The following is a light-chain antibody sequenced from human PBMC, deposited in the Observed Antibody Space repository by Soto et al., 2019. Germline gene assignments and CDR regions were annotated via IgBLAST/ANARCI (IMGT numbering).Light chain of an antibody. V-gene: IGLV2-23*01. CDR2: EDN. CDR1: SSDVGSYNL. Sequence: QSARTQPASVSGSPGQSITISCTGTSSDVGSYNLVSWYQQHPGKAPKLMIYEDNKRPSGVSNRFSGSKSGNTASLTISGLQAEDEAHYYCCSYAPISTVVFGGGTKVTVL. CDR3: CSYAPISTVV. J-gene: IGLJ3*02.